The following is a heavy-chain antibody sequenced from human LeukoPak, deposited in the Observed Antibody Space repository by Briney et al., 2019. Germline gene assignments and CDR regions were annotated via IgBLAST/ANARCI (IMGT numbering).Heavy chain of an antibody. J-gene: IGHJ2*01. CDR3: ARESINWYFDL. V-gene: IGHV1-2*02. CDR1: GYTFINYY. CDR2: INPNSGGT. Sequence: ASVKVSCKASGYTFINYYMNWVRQAPGQGLEWMGWINPNSGGTNYAQKFQGRVTMTRDTSISTAYMELSRLRSDDTAVYYCARESINWYFDLWGRGTLVTVSS. D-gene: IGHD5-12*01.